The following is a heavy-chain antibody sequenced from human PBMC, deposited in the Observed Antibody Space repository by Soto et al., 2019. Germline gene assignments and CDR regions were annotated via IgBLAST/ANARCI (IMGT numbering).Heavy chain of an antibody. Sequence: GASVKVSCKASGHTFTSYDINWVRQATGQGLEWMGWMNPNSGNTGYAQKFQGRVTMTRNTSISTAYMELSSLRSEDTAVYYCARGGYCSGGSCYSDAFDIWGQGTMVTVSS. J-gene: IGHJ3*02. D-gene: IGHD2-15*01. CDR3: ARGGYCSGGSCYSDAFDI. CDR1: GHTFTSYD. CDR2: MNPNSGNT. V-gene: IGHV1-8*01.